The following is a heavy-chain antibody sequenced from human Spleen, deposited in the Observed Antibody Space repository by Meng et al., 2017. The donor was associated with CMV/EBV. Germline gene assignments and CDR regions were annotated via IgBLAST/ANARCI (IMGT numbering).Heavy chain of an antibody. V-gene: IGHV4-34*01. J-gene: IGHJ4*02. D-gene: IGHD4-17*01. CDR2: INHSGST. Sequence: VQAQQWGAGLLNRSETLSLSCAVYGGSFSGYYWSWIRQPPGKGLEWIEEINHSGSTNYNPSLKSRVTISVDTSKNQFSLKLSSVTAADTAVYYCARGRYFTTTLDYWGQGTLVTVSS. CDR1: GGSFSGYY. CDR3: ARGRYFTTTLDY.